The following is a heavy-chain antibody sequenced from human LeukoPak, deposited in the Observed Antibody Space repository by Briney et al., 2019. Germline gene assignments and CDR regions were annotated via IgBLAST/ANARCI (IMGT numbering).Heavy chain of an antibody. D-gene: IGHD2-2*01. CDR3: AKAHTEYQLLSGFY. CDR1: GFTFSSYA. J-gene: IGHJ4*02. CDR2: ISGSGGST. V-gene: IGHV3-23*01. Sequence: GGSLRFSCEASGFTFSSYAMGWVRQVQGKGREWVSAISGSGGSTYYADSVKGRFTISRDNSKNTLYLQMNSLRAEDTAVYYCAKAHTEYQLLSGFYWGQGTLVTVSS.